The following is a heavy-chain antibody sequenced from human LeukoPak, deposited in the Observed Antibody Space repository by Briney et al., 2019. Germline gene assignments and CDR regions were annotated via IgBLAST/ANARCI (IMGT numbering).Heavy chain of an antibody. Sequence: SGPTLVNPTQTLTLTYTFSGFSLSTSGVGVGWIRQPPGKALEWLALIYWDDDKRYSPSLKSRLTITKDTSKNQVVLTMTNVDPVDTATYYCAHSKSWWLRAAATFDYWGQGTLVTVSS. J-gene: IGHJ4*02. CDR2: IYWDDDK. V-gene: IGHV2-5*02. CDR1: GFSLSTSGVG. CDR3: AHSKSWWLRAAATFDY. D-gene: IGHD5-12*01.